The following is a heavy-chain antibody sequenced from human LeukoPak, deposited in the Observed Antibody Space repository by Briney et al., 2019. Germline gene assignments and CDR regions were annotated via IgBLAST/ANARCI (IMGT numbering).Heavy chain of an antibody. D-gene: IGHD5-18*01. CDR2: INPNSGGT. V-gene: IGHV1-2*02. J-gene: IGHJ4*02. CDR1: GYTFTGYY. Sequence: ASVKVSCKASGYTFTGYYMHWVRQAPGQGLEWMGWINPNSGGTNYAQKFQGRVTMTRDTSISTAYMELSRLRSDDTAVYYCARDASGYSYAPPDYWGQGTLVTVSS. CDR3: ARDASGYSYAPPDY.